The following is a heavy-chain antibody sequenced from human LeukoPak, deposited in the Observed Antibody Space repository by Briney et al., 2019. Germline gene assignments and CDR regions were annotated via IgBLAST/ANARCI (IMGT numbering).Heavy chain of an antibody. CDR1: GFTFSSHW. V-gene: IGHV3-74*01. J-gene: IGHJ6*03. CDR3: ARPPQRAAAYYYFYYYMDV. D-gene: IGHD2-15*01. Sequence: GGSLRLSCAASGFTFSSHWMHWVRQAPGKGLVWVSRINTDGSTTNYADSVKGRFTISRDNAKNTLYLQMNSLGAEDTAVYYCARPPQRAAAYYYFYYYMDVWGKGTTVTISS. CDR2: INTDGSTT.